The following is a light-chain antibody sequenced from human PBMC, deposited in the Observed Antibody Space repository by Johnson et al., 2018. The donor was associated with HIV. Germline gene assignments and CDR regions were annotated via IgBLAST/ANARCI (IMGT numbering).Light chain of an antibody. CDR1: SSNIGNNY. Sequence: QSVLTQPPSVSAAPGQKVTISCSGSSSNIGNNYVSRYQQLPGTAPKLLIYDNNKRPSGIPDRFSGSKSGTSATLGITGLQTGDEADYFCGTWDSSLRGVFGTGTKVTVL. CDR3: GTWDSSLRGV. CDR2: DNN. V-gene: IGLV1-51*01. J-gene: IGLJ1*01.